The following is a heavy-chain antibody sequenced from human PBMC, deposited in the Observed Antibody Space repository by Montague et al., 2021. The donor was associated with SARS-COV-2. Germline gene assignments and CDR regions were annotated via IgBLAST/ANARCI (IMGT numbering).Heavy chain of an antibody. D-gene: IGHD3-3*01. V-gene: IGHV4-34*01. CDR1: GGSFSGYY. Sequence: SETLSLTCAVSGGSFSGYYWSWIRQPPGQGLELNGEINLSGSTNDNPSLKSRVPISVDTSKNQFSLKLSSVTVADTAVSYCARTRCITNVGVVMTPYYYGVDDWGQGTTVTVSS. CDR2: INLSGST. CDR3: ARTRCITNVGVVMTPYYYGVDD. J-gene: IGHJ6*02.